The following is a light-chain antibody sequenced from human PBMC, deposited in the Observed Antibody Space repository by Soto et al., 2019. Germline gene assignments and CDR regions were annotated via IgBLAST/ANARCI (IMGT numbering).Light chain of an antibody. CDR2: GAS. Sequence: EIVLTQSPGTLSLSPGERATLSCRASQSVSSSYLAWYQQKPGQAPRLLIYGASSRATGIPDRFSGGGSGTDFTLTISRLEPEDFALYICQQYDASPITFGQGTRLEIK. V-gene: IGKV3-20*01. CDR3: QQYDASPIT. CDR1: QSVSSSY. J-gene: IGKJ5*01.